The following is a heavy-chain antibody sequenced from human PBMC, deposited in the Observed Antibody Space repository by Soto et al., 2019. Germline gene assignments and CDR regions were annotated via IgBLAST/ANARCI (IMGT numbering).Heavy chain of an antibody. CDR3: AQRTGRGYKFDP. CDR2: IYWNDNK. V-gene: IGHV2-5*01. CDR1: GFSLSTSGVG. J-gene: IGHJ5*02. D-gene: IGHD3-10*01. Sequence: GSGPTLVNPTQTLTLTCTFSGFSLSTSGVGVGWIRQPPGKALEWLALIYWNDNKRYSPSLNSRLTITKDTSKNQVVLTMTNMDPVDTATYYCAQRTGRGYKFDPWGQGTLVTVLL.